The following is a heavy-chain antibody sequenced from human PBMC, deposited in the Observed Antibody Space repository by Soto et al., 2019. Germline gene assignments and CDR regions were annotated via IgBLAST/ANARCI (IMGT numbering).Heavy chain of an antibody. D-gene: IGHD2-21*02. J-gene: IGHJ4*02. CDR2: IHHSGRT. Sequence: QVQLQESGPGLVKPSGTLSLTCAVSGDSISSDKWWSWVRQPPGKGLEWIGEIHHSGRTNYNPSLKSRVTILVEKSKNQVSQELSSMTAADTAVYYCARGGDWQFDYWGQGTLVTVSS. V-gene: IGHV4-4*02. CDR3: ARGGDWQFDY. CDR1: GDSISSDKW.